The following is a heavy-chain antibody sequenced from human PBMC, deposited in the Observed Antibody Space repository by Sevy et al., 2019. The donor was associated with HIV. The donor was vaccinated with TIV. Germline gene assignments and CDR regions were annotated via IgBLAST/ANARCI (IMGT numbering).Heavy chain of an antibody. CDR1: GGSVTSDTYY. Sequence: SETPSLTCTVSGGSVTSDTYYWTWIRQPPGKGLGFIGYIYYNVRINYNPSLKSPVTISVDTSKNQFSLKITSVTAADTAVYYCTRLGGLTDYGMDVWGQGTTVTVSS. CDR3: TRLGGLTDYGMDV. V-gene: IGHV4-61*01. D-gene: IGHD3-16*01. CDR2: IYYNVRI. J-gene: IGHJ6*02.